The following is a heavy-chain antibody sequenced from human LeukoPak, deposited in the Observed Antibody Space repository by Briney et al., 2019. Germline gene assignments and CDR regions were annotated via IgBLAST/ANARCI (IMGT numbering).Heavy chain of an antibody. J-gene: IGHJ4*02. V-gene: IGHV4-38-2*01. D-gene: IGHD3-3*01. CDR1: GYSLGKNYY. Sequence: PSQTLSLTCAVSGYSLGKNYYWGWIRQSPGKGLEWFGGIYGRASTSYNPSLMNRVTMSVDTSKNHFSLQLTSVTAADTAVYYCARYDSRGSASTKFDYWGPGIQVTVSS. CDR2: IYGRAST. CDR3: ARYDSRGSASTKFDY.